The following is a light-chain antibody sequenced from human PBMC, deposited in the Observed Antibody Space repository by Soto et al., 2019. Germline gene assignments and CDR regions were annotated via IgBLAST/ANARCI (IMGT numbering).Light chain of an antibody. CDR1: QSISNY. CDR3: QQSYSSPWT. J-gene: IGKJ1*01. V-gene: IGKV1-39*01. CDR2: AAS. Sequence: DIEMTQSPASLSVSAGDRATLTCRASQSISNYLAWYQQKPGQAPKLLIYAASSWASGIPSRFSGSGSGTDFTLTISSLEPEDFAIYFCQQSYSSPWTFGQGTKVDIK.